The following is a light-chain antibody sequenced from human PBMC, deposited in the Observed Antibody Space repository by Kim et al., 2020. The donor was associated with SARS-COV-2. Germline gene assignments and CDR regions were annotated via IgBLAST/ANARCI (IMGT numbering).Light chain of an antibody. Sequence: QSALTQPASVSQSPGQSITISCAGTSDDIGLYNYVSWFQHLPDKAPKLIIFDVFKRPSGVSSRFSGSKSGNTASLTISGLQPDDEAVYFCGSYTRLYTWIFGGGTQLTVL. CDR3: GSYTRLYTWI. CDR2: DVF. CDR1: SDDIGLYNY. V-gene: IGLV2-14*03. J-gene: IGLJ2*01.